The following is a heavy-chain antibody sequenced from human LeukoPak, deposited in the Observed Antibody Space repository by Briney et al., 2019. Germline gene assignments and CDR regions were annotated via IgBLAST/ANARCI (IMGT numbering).Heavy chain of an antibody. CDR2: ISASGSDT. CDR3: VIDARFGESLR. V-gene: IGHV3-23*01. CDR1: AFPFSSYA. Sequence: GGSLRLSCTVPAFPFSSYAMSWGRQAPGKGLGWVSYISASGSDTYYADSVKGRFTTSRDNSKNTLYVEMNSLRVEDTAVYYCVIDARFGESLRWGQGTLVTVSS. J-gene: IGHJ4*02. D-gene: IGHD3-16*01.